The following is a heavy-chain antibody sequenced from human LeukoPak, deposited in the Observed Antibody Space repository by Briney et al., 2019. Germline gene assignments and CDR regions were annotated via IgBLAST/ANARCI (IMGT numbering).Heavy chain of an antibody. CDR3: AKRRVGIAVAGHFDY. D-gene: IGHD6-19*01. CDR2: ISGSGGST. CDR1: GFTFSSYG. Sequence: PGGSLRLSCAASGFTFSSYGMSWVRQAPGKGLEWVSAISGSGGSTYYADSVKGRFTISRDNSKNTLYLQMNSLRAEDTAVYYCAKRRVGIAVAGHFDYWGQGTLVTVSS. J-gene: IGHJ4*02. V-gene: IGHV3-23*01.